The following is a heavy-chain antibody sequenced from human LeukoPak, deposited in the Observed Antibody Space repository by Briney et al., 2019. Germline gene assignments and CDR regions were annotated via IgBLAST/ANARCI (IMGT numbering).Heavy chain of an antibody. V-gene: IGHV4-61*02. CDR3: ARNAQP. CDR2: IYTSGST. D-gene: IGHD1-1*01. CDR1: GGSISSGSYY. Sequence: SETLSLTCSVSGGSISSGSYYWSWIRQPAGKGLEWIGRIYTSGSTNYNPSLKSRVTISVDTSKNQFSLKLSSVTAADTAVYYCARNAQPWGQGTMVTVSS. J-gene: IGHJ3*01.